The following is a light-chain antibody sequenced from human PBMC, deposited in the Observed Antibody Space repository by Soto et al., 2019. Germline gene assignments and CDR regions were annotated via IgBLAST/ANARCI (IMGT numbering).Light chain of an antibody. V-gene: IGKV3-11*01. CDR2: DAS. CDR1: QSVSSY. CDR3: QQYGSSPRALYT. J-gene: IGKJ2*01. Sequence: EIVLTQSPATLSLSPGERATLSCRASQSVSSYLAWYQQKPGQAPRLLIYDASNRATGIPARFSGSGSGTDFTLTISSLEPEDFAVYYCQQYGSSPRALYTFGQGTKLEIK.